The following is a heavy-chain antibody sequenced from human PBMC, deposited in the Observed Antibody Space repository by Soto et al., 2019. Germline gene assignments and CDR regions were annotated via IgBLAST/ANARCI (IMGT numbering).Heavy chain of an antibody. CDR1: GYTFTSYG. J-gene: IGHJ6*02. D-gene: IGHD3-9*01. Sequence: VASVKVSCKASGYTFTSYGISWVRQAPGQGLEWMGWISAYNGNTNYAQKLQGRVTMTTDTSTSTAYMELRSLRSDDTAVYYCAAGLRYFDWLFYGMDVWGQGTTVTVSS. CDR3: AAGLRYFDWLFYGMDV. V-gene: IGHV1-18*01. CDR2: ISAYNGNT.